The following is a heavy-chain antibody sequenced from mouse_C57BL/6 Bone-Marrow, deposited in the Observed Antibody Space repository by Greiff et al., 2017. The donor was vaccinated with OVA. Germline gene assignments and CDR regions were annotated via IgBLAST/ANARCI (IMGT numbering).Heavy chain of an antibody. Sequence: EVKLVESGEGLVKPGGSLKLSCAASGFTFSSYAMHWVRQTPEKRLEWVAYISSGGGYIYYADTVKGRFTISRDNTRNTLYLQMSSLKSEDTAMYCCTGELGSRPYYFGHWGQDTTLTVSS. D-gene: IGHD1-1*01. CDR1: GFTFSSYA. CDR2: ISSGGGYI. V-gene: IGHV5-9-1*02. J-gene: IGHJ2*01. CDR3: TGELGSRPYYFGH.